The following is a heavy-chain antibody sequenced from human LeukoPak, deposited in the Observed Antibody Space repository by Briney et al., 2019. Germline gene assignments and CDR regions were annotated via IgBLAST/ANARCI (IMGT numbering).Heavy chain of an antibody. CDR2: NNPDTGGT. D-gene: IGHD3-3*02. CDR1: GYTFTGYF. J-gene: IGHJ4*02. CDR3: ARAVYHAFQY. V-gene: IGHV1-2*02. Sequence: ASVKVSCKASGYTFTGYFIHWVRQAPGQGLEWMGWNNPDTGGTNYAQKFQARVTMTRDSSISTAYMELSRLGPDDTAVYYCARAVYHAFQYWGQGTLVTVSS.